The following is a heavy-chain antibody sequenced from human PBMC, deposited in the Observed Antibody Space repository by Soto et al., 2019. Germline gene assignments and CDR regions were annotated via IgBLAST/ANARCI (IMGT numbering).Heavy chain of an antibody. Sequence: SVTCTVSDGSISSSGCYCGWISQPPGKGLEWIGSIYYSGSTYYNPSLKSRVTISVDTSKNQFSLKLSSVTAADTAVYYCARSELYYYGSGSYYFRGPSGQRTLLTVSS. CDR2: IYYSGST. CDR1: DGSISSSGCY. J-gene: IGHJ5*02. V-gene: IGHV4-39*01. CDR3: ARSELYYYGSGSYYFRGP. D-gene: IGHD3-10*01.